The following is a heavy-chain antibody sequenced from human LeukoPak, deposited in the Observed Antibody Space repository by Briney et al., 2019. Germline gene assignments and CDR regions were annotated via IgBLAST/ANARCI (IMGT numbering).Heavy chain of an antibody. CDR3: ARASYYDSSGYYLGYNWFDP. Sequence: SVTVSCKASGGTFSSYAISWVRQAPGQGLEWMGRIIPILGIANYAQKFQGRVTITADKSTSTAYMELSSLRSEDTAVYYCARASYYDSSGYYLGYNWFDPWGQGTLVTVSS. J-gene: IGHJ5*02. V-gene: IGHV1-69*04. CDR1: GGTFSSYA. CDR2: IIPILGIA. D-gene: IGHD3-22*01.